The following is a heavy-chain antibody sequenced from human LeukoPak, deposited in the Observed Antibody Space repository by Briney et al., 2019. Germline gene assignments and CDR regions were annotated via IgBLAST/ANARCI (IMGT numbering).Heavy chain of an antibody. CDR2: ISGSGGTI. Sequence: PGGSLRLSCAASGFTFSSYAMSWVRQAPGKGLEWVSDISGSGGTIYSADSVKGRFTISRDNSKNTLDLQMNSLRVEDTAVYYCTTHQRLYGSGSYYTNYFDYWGQGTLVTVSS. J-gene: IGHJ4*02. CDR1: GFTFSSYA. V-gene: IGHV3-23*01. D-gene: IGHD3-10*01. CDR3: TTHQRLYGSGSYYTNYFDY.